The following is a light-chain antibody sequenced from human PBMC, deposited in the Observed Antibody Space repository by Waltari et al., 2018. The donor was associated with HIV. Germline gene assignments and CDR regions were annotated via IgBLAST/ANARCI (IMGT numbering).Light chain of an antibody. CDR1: QSVSDH. V-gene: IGKV3-11*01. CDR2: DAS. Sequence: DIVLTQSPATLSLSPGERATLSCRASQSVSDHLAWYQQKPSQAPRLLIYDASSRATGIPARFSGSGSGTDFTLTISSLEPEDFAVYDCQQRTNWIFGGGTKVEIK. J-gene: IGKJ4*01. CDR3: QQRTNWI.